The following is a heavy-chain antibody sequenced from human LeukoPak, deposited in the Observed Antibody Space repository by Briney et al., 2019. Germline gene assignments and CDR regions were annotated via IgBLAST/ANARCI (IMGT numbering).Heavy chain of an antibody. D-gene: IGHD6-19*01. CDR1: GYTFTSYY. Sequence: ASVTVSCKASGYTFTSYYMHWVRQAPGQGLEWMGNINPSGGGTTYAQKFQGRVTISVDTSKNQFSLKLSSVTAADTAVYYCARVARLGSGWYFDYWGQGTLVTVSS. CDR2: INPSGGGT. CDR3: ARVARLGSGWYFDY. V-gene: IGHV1-46*01. J-gene: IGHJ4*02.